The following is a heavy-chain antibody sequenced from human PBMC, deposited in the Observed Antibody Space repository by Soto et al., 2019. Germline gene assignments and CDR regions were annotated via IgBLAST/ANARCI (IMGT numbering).Heavy chain of an antibody. Sequence: EVQLVESGGGLVQRGGSLRVSCAASGFSFRNYSMNWVRQAPGKGLEWISYISGSGSTIYHADSVKGRFTISRDNAGNSLYLQMNSLRADDTAVYYCARETSDCSGGRCYYRRFDNWGQGTLVTVSS. CDR3: ARETSDCSGGRCYYRRFDN. D-gene: IGHD2-15*01. CDR1: GFSFRNYS. V-gene: IGHV3-48*01. J-gene: IGHJ4*02. CDR2: ISGSGSTI.